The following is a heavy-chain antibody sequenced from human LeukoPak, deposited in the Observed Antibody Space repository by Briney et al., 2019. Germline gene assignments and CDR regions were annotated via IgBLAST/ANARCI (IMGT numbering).Heavy chain of an antibody. V-gene: IGHV4-34*01. CDR2: INHGGGN. CDR1: GGSFSDYY. J-gene: IGHJ5*02. Sequence: SETLSLTCAVYGGSFSDYYWSWIRQPPGQGLEWIGKINHGGGNNYNPSLKSRVTVSVDTSKNQFSLHLTSVTAADTAVYYRARGRGYCTSASCQFELDPWGQGTLVTVSS. D-gene: IGHD2-2*01. CDR3: ARGRGYCTSASCQFELDP.